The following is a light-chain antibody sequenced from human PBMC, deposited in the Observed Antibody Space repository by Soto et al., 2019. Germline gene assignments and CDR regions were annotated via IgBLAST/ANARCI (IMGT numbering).Light chain of an antibody. CDR3: QSYDDSLSVHYV. V-gene: IGLV1-40*01. CDR1: SSNIGSTYD. Sequence: QSVLTQPPSVSGAPGQRVTISCTGSSSNIGSTYDVQWYQQLPGTAPKLRIHGNTNRPSGVPDRFSGSKSGTSASLAITGLQAVDEADYYCQSYDDSLSVHYVFGTGTKVTVL. J-gene: IGLJ1*01. CDR2: GNT.